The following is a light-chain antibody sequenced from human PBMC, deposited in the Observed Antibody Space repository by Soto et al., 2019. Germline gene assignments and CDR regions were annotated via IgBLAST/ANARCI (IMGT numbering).Light chain of an antibody. CDR3: QQRSDWPLT. CDR1: QSVSSY. V-gene: IGKV3-11*01. CDR2: DVS. Sequence: EIVLTQSPGTLSLSPGERATLSCRASQSVSSYLAWYQQKPGQAPRLLIYDVSSRATAIPARFSGSGSGTDFTLTISSLEPEDVAVYYCQQRSDWPLTFGGGTKVEIK. J-gene: IGKJ4*01.